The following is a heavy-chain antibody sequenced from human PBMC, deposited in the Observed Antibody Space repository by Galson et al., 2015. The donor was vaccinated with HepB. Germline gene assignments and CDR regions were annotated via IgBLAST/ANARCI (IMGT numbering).Heavy chain of an antibody. Sequence: SLRLSCAASGFTFSSYSMNRVRQAPGKGLEWVSSISSSSSYIYYADSVKGRFTISRDNAKNSLYLQMNSLRAEDTAVYYCARGPRWGAFDIWGQGTMVTVSS. CDR3: ARGPRWGAFDI. CDR2: ISSSSSYI. D-gene: IGHD4-23*01. CDR1: GFTFSSYS. V-gene: IGHV3-21*01. J-gene: IGHJ3*02.